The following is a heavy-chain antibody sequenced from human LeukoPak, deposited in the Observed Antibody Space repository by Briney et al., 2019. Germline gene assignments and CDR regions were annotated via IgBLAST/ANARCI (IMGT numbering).Heavy chain of an antibody. Sequence: ASVKVSCKASGYSFTKFGTSWVRQAPGRGLEWVGWIYNGNTKYTQSLQGRVTMTTDTSTSTAYMELRSLISDDTAVYYCARGSSGTEGFDPWGQGTLVTVSS. CDR2: IYNGNT. CDR3: ARGSSGTEGFDP. V-gene: IGHV1-18*01. D-gene: IGHD6-19*01. CDR1: GYSFTKFG. J-gene: IGHJ5*02.